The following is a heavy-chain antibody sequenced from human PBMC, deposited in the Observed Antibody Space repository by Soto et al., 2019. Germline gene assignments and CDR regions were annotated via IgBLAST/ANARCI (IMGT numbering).Heavy chain of an antibody. V-gene: IGHV5-51*01. J-gene: IGHJ6*02. CDR1: GYSFTSYW. CDR2: IYPGDSDT. Sequence: GESLKISCKGSGYSFTSYWIGWVRQMPGKGLEWMGIIYPGDSDTRYSPSFQGQVTISADKSISTAYLQWSSLKASDTAIYYCARTAAAGNYYYVVDVWGQGSTVIVSS. CDR3: ARTAAAGNYYYVVDV. D-gene: IGHD6-13*01.